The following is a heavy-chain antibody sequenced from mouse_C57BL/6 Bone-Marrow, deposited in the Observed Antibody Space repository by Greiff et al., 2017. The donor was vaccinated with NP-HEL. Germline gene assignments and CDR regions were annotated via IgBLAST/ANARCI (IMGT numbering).Heavy chain of an antibody. CDR1: GYSITSGYY. CDR2: ISYDGSN. D-gene: IGHD1-1*01. V-gene: IGHV3-6*01. CDR3: ARGLLD. J-gene: IGHJ3*01. Sequence: ESGPGLVKPSQSLSLTCSVTGYSITSGYYWNWIRQFPGNKLEWMGYISYDGSNNYNPSLKNRISITRDTSKNQFFLKLNSVTTEDTATYYCARGLLDWGQGTLVTVSA.